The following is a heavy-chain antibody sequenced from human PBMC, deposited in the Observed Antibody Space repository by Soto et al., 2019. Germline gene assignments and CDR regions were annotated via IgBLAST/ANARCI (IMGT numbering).Heavy chain of an antibody. V-gene: IGHV4-59*08. Sequence: PSETLSLTCTVSGGSISSYYWSWIRQPPGKGLEWIGYIYYSKSTNYNPSLKSRVTISVDTSKNQFSLKLSSVTAAYTAVFYFASRGAAAGTRYVMYVCGQGSTVIGSS. CDR3: ASRGAAAGTRYVMYV. J-gene: IGHJ6*02. CDR1: GGSISSYY. D-gene: IGHD6-13*01. CDR2: IYYSKST.